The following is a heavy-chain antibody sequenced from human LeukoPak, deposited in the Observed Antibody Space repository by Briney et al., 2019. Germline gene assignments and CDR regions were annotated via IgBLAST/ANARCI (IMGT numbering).Heavy chain of an antibody. V-gene: IGHV3-21*01. CDR2: ITSSSSYI. CDR1: GFTFSSYT. J-gene: IGHJ4*02. CDR3: ARDARGGYTYGGLDY. Sequence: PGGSLRLSCAASGFTFSSYTMKWVRQAPGKGLEWVSSITSSSSYIYYADSVKGRFTISRHNAKNSPYLEMNSLRGEDTAVYYCARDARGGYTYGGLDYWGQGTLVTVSS. D-gene: IGHD5-18*01.